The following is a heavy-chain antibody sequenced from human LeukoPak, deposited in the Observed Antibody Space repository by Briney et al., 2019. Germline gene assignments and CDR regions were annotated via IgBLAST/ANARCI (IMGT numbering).Heavy chain of an antibody. CDR2: IYNSVRT. D-gene: IGHD5-12*01. J-gene: IGHJ6*02. CDR3: VRDLVATIDHYYYGMDV. Sequence: SETLSLTCIVSGGSVSSGSYYWSWIRQPPGKGLEWTGYIYNSVRTNYIPSLKSRVTISVDTSKNQLSLKLSSVTAADTAVYFCVRDLVATIDHYYYGMDVWGQGTTVTVSS. V-gene: IGHV4-61*01. CDR1: GGSVSSGSYY.